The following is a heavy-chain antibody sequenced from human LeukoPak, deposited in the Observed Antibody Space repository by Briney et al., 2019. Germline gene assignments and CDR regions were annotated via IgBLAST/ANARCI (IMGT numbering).Heavy chain of an antibody. CDR3: ARVSVGDYRGAFDI. Sequence: ASVNVSCKASGYTFTSYDINWVRQAPGQGLEWMGIINPSGGSTSYAQKSQGRVTMTRDTSTSTVYMELSSLRSEDTAVYYCARVSVGDYRGAFDIWGQGTMVTVSS. D-gene: IGHD4-17*01. CDR1: GYTFTSYD. J-gene: IGHJ3*02. CDR2: INPSGGST. V-gene: IGHV1-46*01.